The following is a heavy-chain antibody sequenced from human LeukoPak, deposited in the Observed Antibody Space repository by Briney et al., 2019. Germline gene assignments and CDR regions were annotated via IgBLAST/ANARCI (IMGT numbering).Heavy chain of an antibody. J-gene: IGHJ4*02. Sequence: GGSLRLSCAASGSTFSDYYMSWIRQAPGKGLEWVSYISSSGSTIYYADSVKGRFTISRDNAKNSLYLQMNSLRAEDTAVYYCAKHSYGFPFDYWGQGTLVTVSS. CDR3: AKHSYGFPFDY. CDR1: GSTFSDYY. V-gene: IGHV3-11*01. D-gene: IGHD5-18*01. CDR2: ISSSGSTI.